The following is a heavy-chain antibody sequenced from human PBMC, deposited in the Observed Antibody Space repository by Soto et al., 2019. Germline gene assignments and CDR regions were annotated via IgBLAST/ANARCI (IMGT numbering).Heavy chain of an antibody. Sequence: EVQLVQSGAEVKKPGESLRISCKGSGYSFTSYWISWVRQMPGKGLEWMGRIDPSDSYTNYSPSFQGHVPISADKSISTACLQWSSLKAWVTAMYCCARWRGSSWLLGCWGQGTLVTVSS. D-gene: IGHD6-13*01. CDR3: ARWRGSSWLLGC. J-gene: IGHJ4*02. CDR2: IDPSDSYT. V-gene: IGHV5-10-1*01. CDR1: GYSFTSYW.